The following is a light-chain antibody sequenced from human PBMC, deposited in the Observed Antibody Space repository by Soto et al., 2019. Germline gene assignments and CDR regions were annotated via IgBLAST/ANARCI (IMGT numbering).Light chain of an antibody. CDR2: DVT. CDR3: CSYTSSNTRQIV. Sequence: QSALTQPASVSGSPGQSITISCTGTSSDVGGYNYVSWYQQQPGKAPKFMIYDVTNRPSGVSNRFSGSMSGNTASLTISGLQAEDEADYYCCSYTSSNTRQIVFGTGTKLTVL. J-gene: IGLJ1*01. V-gene: IGLV2-14*01. CDR1: SSDVGGYNY.